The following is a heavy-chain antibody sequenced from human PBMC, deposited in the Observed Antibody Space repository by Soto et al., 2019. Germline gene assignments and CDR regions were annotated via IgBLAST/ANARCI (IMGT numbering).Heavy chain of an antibody. D-gene: IGHD6-13*01. V-gene: IGHV3-30*18. CDR3: AKEGGVAAAGLLTAEYFQH. Sequence: GGSLRLSCAASGFTFSSYGMHWVRQAPGKGLDWVAVISYDGSNKYYADSVKGRFTISRDNSKKTLYLQMNSLRAEDTAVYYCAKEGGVAAAGLLTAEYFQHWGQGTLVTVSS. J-gene: IGHJ1*01. CDR1: GFTFSSYG. CDR2: ISYDGSNK.